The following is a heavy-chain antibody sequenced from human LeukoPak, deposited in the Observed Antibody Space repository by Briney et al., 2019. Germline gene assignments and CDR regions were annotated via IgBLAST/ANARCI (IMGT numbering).Heavy chain of an antibody. CDR2: ISGSGGGT. Sequence: GGSLRLSCSASGFTFRGHAMSSVPQGPGKGLEWVTVISGSGGGTNYADSVKGRFTISRDNSKNTLSLQMNSLRAEDTALYYCTYGGNFDYWGQGTLVTVSS. V-gene: IGHV3-23*01. D-gene: IGHD4-17*01. CDR3: TYGGNFDY. J-gene: IGHJ4*02. CDR1: GFTFRGHA.